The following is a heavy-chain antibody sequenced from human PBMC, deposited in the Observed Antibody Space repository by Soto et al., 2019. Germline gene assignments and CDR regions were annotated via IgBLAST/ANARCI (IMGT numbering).Heavy chain of an antibody. CDR3: TRGLYHAELGFDP. V-gene: IGHV3-74*01. D-gene: IGHD6-13*01. CDR1: GFSGFTFSNYW. CDR2: INTDGSSR. J-gene: IGHJ5*02. Sequence: PGGSLRLSCAASGFSGFTFSNYWMHWVRQAPGKGLVWVSCINTDGSSRGYADSVQGRFTVSRDNAKNTVYLQMNSLRAEDTAVYWCTRGLYHAELGFDPWGHGTLVTVSS.